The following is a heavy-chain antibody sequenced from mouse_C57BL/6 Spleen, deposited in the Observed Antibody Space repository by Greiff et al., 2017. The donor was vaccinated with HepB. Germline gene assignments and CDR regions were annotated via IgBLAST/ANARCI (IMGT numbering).Heavy chain of an antibody. V-gene: IGHV1-15*01. D-gene: IGHD2-5*01. J-gene: IGHJ1*03. CDR1: GYTFTDYE. CDR3: TRCPYYSNYGYFDV. Sequence: VQLQQSGAELVRPGASVTLSCKASGYTFTDYEMHWVKQTPVHGLEWIGAIDPETGGTAYNQKFKGKAILTADKSSSTAYMELRSLTSEDSAVYYGTRCPYYSNYGYFDVWGTGTTVTVSS. CDR2: IDPETGGT.